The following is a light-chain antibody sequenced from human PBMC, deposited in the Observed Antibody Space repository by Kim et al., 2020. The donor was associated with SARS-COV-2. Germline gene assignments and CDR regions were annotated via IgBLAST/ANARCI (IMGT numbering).Light chain of an antibody. J-gene: IGKJ4*02. CDR3: QQHNYWPGT. CDR2: GAS. V-gene: IGKV3-15*01. Sequence: SPGESATLSCRASQSVSIYLAWYQQKPGQPPRLLIYGASTRATGIPARFSGSGSGTEFTLTISSLESEDFAVYYCQQHNYWPGTFGRGTKVEIK. CDR1: QSVSIY.